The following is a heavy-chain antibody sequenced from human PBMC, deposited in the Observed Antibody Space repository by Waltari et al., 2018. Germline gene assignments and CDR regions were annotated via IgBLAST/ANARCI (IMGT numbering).Heavy chain of an antibody. CDR2: MSGARGAT. CDR3: AKGHWGA. CDR1: GFTLSSHD. Sequence: EVQLLESGGGLVQPGGSLRLSCAASGFTLSSHDMSWVRQAPGEGLEWLSYMSGARGATNYTDSVKGRFTISRDNSNTLDLQMNSLRPEDTAVYYCAKGHWGAWGQGTTVIVSS. V-gene: IGHV3-23*01. D-gene: IGHD3-16*01. J-gene: IGHJ6*02.